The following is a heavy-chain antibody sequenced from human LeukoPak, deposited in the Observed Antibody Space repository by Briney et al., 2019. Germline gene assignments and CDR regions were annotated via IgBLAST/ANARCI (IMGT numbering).Heavy chain of an antibody. D-gene: IGHD1-26*01. V-gene: IGHV4-4*07. J-gene: IGHJ3*02. CDR3: VRTLRSIVGSYGAFDI. CDR2: VYTSGSA. CDR1: GDSISGFS. Sequence: SETLSLTCTVSGDSISGFSWSWIRHPAGKALEWLGRVYTSGSAKYNPSLGSRVTMSMDPSRNHFSLKLSSVTAADTAVYYCVRTLRSIVGSYGAFDIWGQGTMVTVSS.